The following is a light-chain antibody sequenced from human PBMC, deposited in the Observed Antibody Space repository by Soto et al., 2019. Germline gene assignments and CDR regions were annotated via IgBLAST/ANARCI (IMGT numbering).Light chain of an antibody. J-gene: IGLJ1*01. CDR2: GDN. Sequence: HSALTQPPSVSGAPGQRVAISCTGSSSNIGAEYDVHWYQQLPGTAPKRLIYGDNNRPSGVPDRFSGSKSGTSASLAITGLQPEDEADYYCQSYDSSLTTVVFGTGTKLTVL. CDR1: SSNIGAEYD. V-gene: IGLV1-40*01. CDR3: QSYDSSLTTVV.